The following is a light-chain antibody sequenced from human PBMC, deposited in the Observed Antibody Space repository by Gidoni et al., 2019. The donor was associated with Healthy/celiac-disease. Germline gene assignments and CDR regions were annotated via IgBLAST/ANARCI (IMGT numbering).Light chain of an antibody. Sequence: QSALTQPASVSVSPGQSITISCTGTSSDVGSYNLVSWYQQQPGKAPKLMIYEVSKRPSGVSNRFSGSKSSNTASLTISGIQAEDEADYYCCSYAGSVVFGGGTKLTVL. V-gene: IGLV2-23*02. J-gene: IGLJ2*01. CDR1: SSDVGSYNL. CDR3: CSYAGSVV. CDR2: EVS.